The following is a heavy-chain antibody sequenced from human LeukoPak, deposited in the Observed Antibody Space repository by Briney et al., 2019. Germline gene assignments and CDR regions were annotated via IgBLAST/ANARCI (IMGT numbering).Heavy chain of an antibody. J-gene: IGHJ4*02. CDR2: VNPRNGGT. D-gene: IGHD6-6*01. CDR3: AADIEYSSSRGSRLEVPGKAPNLDY. V-gene: IGHV1-2*02. CDR1: GYPFTGYY. Sequence: ASVKVSCKASGYPFTGYYVHWVRQAPGHGLEWMGWVNPRNGGTHSAQKFQGRVTMTTDTSTSTAYMELSSLRSEDTAVYYCAADIEYSSSRGSRLEVPGKAPNLDYWGQGTLVTVSS.